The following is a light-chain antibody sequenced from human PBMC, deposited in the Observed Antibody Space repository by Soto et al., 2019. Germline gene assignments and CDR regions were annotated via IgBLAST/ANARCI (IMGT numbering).Light chain of an antibody. CDR3: SSYTGSTTFDV. V-gene: IGLV2-14*03. CDR1: SNDVGGYDY. Sequence: QAVVTQPASVSGSPGQSITISCDGSSNDVGGYDYVSWYQQHPGKAPKLVIYDVTNRPSGVSYRFSGSKSGNTASLTISGLQAEDEADYYCSSYTGSTTFDVFGTGTKLTVL. J-gene: IGLJ1*01. CDR2: DVT.